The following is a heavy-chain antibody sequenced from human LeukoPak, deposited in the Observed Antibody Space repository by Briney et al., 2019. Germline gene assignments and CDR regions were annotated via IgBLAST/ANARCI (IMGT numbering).Heavy chain of an antibody. CDR2: ISSSSSYI. D-gene: IGHD6-19*01. CDR3: ARDEDVPESGWTAFDI. CDR1: GFTFSSYS. Sequence: GGSLRLSCAASGFTFSSYSMNWVRRAPGKGLEWVSSISSSSSYIYYADSVKGRFTISRDNAKNSLYLQMNSLRAEDTAVYYCARDEDVPESGWTAFDIWGQGTMVTVSS. V-gene: IGHV3-21*01. J-gene: IGHJ3*02.